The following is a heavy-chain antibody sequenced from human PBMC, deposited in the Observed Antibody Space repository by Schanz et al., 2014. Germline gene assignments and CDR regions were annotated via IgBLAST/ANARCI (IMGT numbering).Heavy chain of an antibody. V-gene: IGHV3-23*01. Sequence: VQLLQFGGGVVQPGRSLRVSCAASGFTFNSYAMSWVRQAPGRGLEWVSGISGSGGTTHYADSVEGRFTISRVNSKNTLYLQMNSLRAEDTAVFYCAKGMGYCSGGTCYDYYYYGLDVWGQGTTVTVSS. CDR1: GFTFNSYA. CDR2: ISGSGGTT. J-gene: IGHJ6*02. CDR3: AKGMGYCSGGTCYDYYYYGLDV. D-gene: IGHD2-15*01.